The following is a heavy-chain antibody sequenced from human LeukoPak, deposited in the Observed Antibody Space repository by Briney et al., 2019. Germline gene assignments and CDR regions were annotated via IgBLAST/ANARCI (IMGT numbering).Heavy chain of an antibody. CDR3: ARPTPTDPRIIAVGMDV. V-gene: IGHV1-2*02. Sequence: ASVKVSCKASGYTFTGYYMHWVRQAPGQGLEWMGWINPNSGGTNYAQKFQGRVTMTRDTSISTAYMELSRLRSDDTAVYYCARPTPTDPRIIAVGMDVWGQGTTVTVSS. CDR1: GYTFTGYY. J-gene: IGHJ6*02. D-gene: IGHD6-19*01. CDR2: INPNSGGT.